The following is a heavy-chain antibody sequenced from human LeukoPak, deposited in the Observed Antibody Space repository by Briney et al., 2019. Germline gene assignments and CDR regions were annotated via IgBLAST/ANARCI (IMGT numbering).Heavy chain of an antibody. CDR3: ARGRRKRWLRWYYYYYMDV. J-gene: IGHJ6*03. CDR2: MNPNSGNT. CDR1: GYTFTSYD. Sequence: ASVKVSCKASGYTFTSYDINWVRQATGQGLEWMGWMNPNSGNTGYAQKFQGRVTMTRNTSISTAYMELGSLRSEDTAVYYCARGRRKRWLRWYYYYYMDVWGKGTTVTVSS. D-gene: IGHD5-24*01. V-gene: IGHV1-8*01.